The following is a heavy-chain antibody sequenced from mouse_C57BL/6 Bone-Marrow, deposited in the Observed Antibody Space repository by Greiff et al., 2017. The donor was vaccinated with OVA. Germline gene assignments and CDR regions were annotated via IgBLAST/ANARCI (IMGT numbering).Heavy chain of an antibody. V-gene: IGHV8-8*01. Sequence: QVTLKVSGPGILQPSQSLSLTCSFSGFSLSTFGMGVGWIRQPSGKGLVWLAHIWWDDAKYYNPALKRRLTTSKDTSNNQVILKIANVDTADTATYYCARIRDPAWFAYWGQGTLVTVSA. CDR3: ARIRDPAWFAY. D-gene: IGHD3-3*01. J-gene: IGHJ3*01. CDR1: GFSLSTFGMG. CDR2: IWWDDAK.